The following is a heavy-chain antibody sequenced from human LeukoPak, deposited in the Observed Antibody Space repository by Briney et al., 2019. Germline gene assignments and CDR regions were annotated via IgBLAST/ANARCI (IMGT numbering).Heavy chain of an antibody. CDR1: GGSVSSGSYY. V-gene: IGHV4-61*01. CDR2: IYYSGST. Sequence: PSETLSLTCTVSGGSVSSGSYYWSWIRQPPGKGLEWIGYIYYSGSTNYNPSLKSRVTISVDTSKNQFSLKLSSVTAADTAVYYCARSRGSGYSYGDFDYWGQGTLVTVSS. J-gene: IGHJ4*02. D-gene: IGHD5-18*01. CDR3: ARSRGSGYSYGDFDY.